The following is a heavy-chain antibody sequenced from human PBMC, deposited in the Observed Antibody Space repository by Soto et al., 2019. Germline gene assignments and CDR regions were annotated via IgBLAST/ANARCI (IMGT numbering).Heavy chain of an antibody. CDR3: ATTGMDIVATIAFDI. CDR2: IYPGDSDT. CDR1: GYSFTSYW. J-gene: IGHJ3*02. V-gene: IGHV5-51*01. Sequence: GESLKISCKGSGYSFTSYWIGWVRQMPGKGLEWMGIIYPGDSDTRYSPSFQGQVTISADKSISTAYLQWSSLKASDTAMYYCATTGMDIVATIAFDIWGQGTMVTVSS. D-gene: IGHD5-12*01.